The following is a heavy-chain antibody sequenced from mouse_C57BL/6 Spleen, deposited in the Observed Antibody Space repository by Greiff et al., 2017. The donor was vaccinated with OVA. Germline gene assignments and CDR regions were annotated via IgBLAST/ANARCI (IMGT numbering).Heavy chain of an antibody. D-gene: IGHD3-2*02. Sequence: DVHLVESGGGLVKPGGSLKLSCAASGFTFSSYTMSWVRQTPEKRLEWVATISGGGGNTYYPDSVKGRFTISRDNAKNTLYLQMSSLRSEDTALYYCARQLRLHFDYWGQGTTLTVSS. CDR2: ISGGGGNT. CDR3: ARQLRLHFDY. J-gene: IGHJ2*01. CDR1: GFTFSSYT. V-gene: IGHV5-9*01.